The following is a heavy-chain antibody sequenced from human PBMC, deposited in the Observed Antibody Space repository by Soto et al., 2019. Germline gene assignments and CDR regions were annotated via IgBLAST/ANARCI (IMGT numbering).Heavy chain of an antibody. CDR1: GFTFTTYD. J-gene: IGHJ4*02. CDR3: ARGWEVPAATFDS. D-gene: IGHD2-2*01. CDR2: MTPHSGKT. Sequence: QVHLVESGGGVVQPGRSLTLSCAVSGFTFTTYDINWVRQAPGQGLEWMGWMTPHSGKTGYAPKFQGRVTMTRDTSISTAYMELSSLRSEDTAVYFCARGWEVPAATFDSWGQGTLVTVSS. V-gene: IGHV1-8*01.